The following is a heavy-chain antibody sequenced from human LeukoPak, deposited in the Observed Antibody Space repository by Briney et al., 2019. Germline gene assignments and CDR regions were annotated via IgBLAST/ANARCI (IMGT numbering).Heavy chain of an antibody. CDR2: ISWNSGTI. Sequence: GGCLRLSCAASGVTFDDYAMHWVRQAPGRGLEWVSGISWNSGTIVYADSVKGRFTISRDNAKNSLYLQMNSLRVEDTALYYCAKDMMAIVGATTSAFDIWGQGTMVTVSS. CDR3: AKDMMAIVGATTSAFDI. V-gene: IGHV3-9*01. CDR1: GVTFDDYA. D-gene: IGHD1-26*01. J-gene: IGHJ3*02.